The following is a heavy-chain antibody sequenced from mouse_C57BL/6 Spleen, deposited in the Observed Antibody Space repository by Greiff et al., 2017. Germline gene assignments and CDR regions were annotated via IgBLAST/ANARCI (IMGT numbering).Heavy chain of an antibody. CDR1: GYTFTSYW. D-gene: IGHD2-5*01. V-gene: IGHV1-53*01. CDR3: AREGDPYYSNSYLGY. Sequence: VQLQQPGTELVKPGASVKLSCKASGYTFTSYWMHWVKQRPGQGLEWIGNINPSNGGTNYNEKFKSKATLTVDQSSSTAYMQLSSLTSEDTAVYYCAREGDPYYSNSYLGYWGQGTTLTVSS. CDR2: INPSNGGT. J-gene: IGHJ2*01.